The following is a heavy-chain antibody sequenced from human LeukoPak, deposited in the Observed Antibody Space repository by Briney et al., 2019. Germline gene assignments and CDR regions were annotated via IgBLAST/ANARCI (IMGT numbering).Heavy chain of an antibody. CDR2: INPKSGGT. Sequence: ASVKVSCKASGYTFTGYCMHWVRQAPGQGLEGMGWINPKSGGTNYAQKFQCRVTMTRDTSISTTYMELRRLRSADTAVYYCARDLGISGWYAPPLGYFDYWGQGTLVTVSS. J-gene: IGHJ4*02. CDR1: GYTFTGYC. V-gene: IGHV1-2*02. CDR3: ARDLGISGWYAPPLGYFDY. D-gene: IGHD6-19*01.